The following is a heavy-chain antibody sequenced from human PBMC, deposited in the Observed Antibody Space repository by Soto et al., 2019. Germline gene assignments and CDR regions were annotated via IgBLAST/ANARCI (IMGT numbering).Heavy chain of an antibody. Sequence: LSLTCTVSGGSISSYYWSWIRQPPGKGLEWIGYIYYSGSTNYNPSLQSRVTMSVDTSKNQFSLKLNSVTAADTAVYYCARSYGSGSYYDYYYGMDVWGQGTTVTVSS. CDR3: ARSYGSGSYYDYYYGMDV. D-gene: IGHD3-10*01. CDR1: GGSISSYY. V-gene: IGHV4-59*01. J-gene: IGHJ6*02. CDR2: IYYSGST.